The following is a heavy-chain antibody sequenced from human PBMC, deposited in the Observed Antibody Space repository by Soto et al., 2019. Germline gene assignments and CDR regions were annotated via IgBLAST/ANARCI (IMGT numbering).Heavy chain of an antibody. CDR2: LSGTGDSA. V-gene: IGHV3-23*01. D-gene: IGHD3-10*01. CDR1: GFRFSNYA. J-gene: IGHJ6*02. Sequence: EMQLLESGGGLVQPGGSLRLSCAASGFRFSNYAMSWVRQAPGKGLEWVSALSGTGDSAYYADSVKGRFTVSRDNAQNTLSLLMSSLRAEDTAVYYCARDSVVRGLINLHYYGLDVWGQGTTVSVSS. CDR3: ARDSVVRGLINLHYYGLDV.